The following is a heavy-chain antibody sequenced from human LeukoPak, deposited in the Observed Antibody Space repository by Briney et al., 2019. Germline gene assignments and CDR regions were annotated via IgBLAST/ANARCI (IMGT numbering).Heavy chain of an antibody. J-gene: IGHJ5*02. Sequence: PGGSLRLSCAASGFTSDDYAMHWVRQAPGKGLEWVSLISGDGGSTYYADSVKGRFTISRDNSKNSLYLQMNSLRTEDTALYYCAKDRNWNDFYAMQFDPWGQGTLVTVSS. CDR1: GFTSDDYA. CDR2: ISGDGGST. D-gene: IGHD1-1*01. CDR3: AKDRNWNDFYAMQFDP. V-gene: IGHV3-43*02.